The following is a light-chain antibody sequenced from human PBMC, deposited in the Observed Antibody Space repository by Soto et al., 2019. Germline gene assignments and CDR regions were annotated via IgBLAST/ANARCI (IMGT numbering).Light chain of an antibody. J-gene: IGLJ1*01. CDR2: EVS. CDR1: SSDVGNYKY. Sequence: QSALTHPASVSLSPGQSITISCTGTSSDVGNYKYVSWYQQHPGKAPKRMIYEVSNRPSGVSNRFSGSKSGNTASLTISGLQAEDETDYYCFSYTSSGTYVFGTGTKVTVL. V-gene: IGLV2-14*01. CDR3: FSYTSSGTYV.